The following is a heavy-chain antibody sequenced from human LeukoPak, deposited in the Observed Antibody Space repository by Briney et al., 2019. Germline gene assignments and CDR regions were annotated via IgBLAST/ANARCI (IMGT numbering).Heavy chain of an antibody. CDR2: IYSDGSST. J-gene: IGHJ4*02. CDR3: ARGASGYGNFGY. D-gene: IGHD5-12*01. CDR1: GFNFNTYW. V-gene: IGHV3-74*01. Sequence: GGSLRLSCAASGFNFNTYWMHWVRQAPGKGLVWVSRIYSDGSSTYYADSVKGRFTCSRDNAKNTVYLQMNSLRAEDTAVYYCARGASGYGNFGYWGQGTLVTVSS.